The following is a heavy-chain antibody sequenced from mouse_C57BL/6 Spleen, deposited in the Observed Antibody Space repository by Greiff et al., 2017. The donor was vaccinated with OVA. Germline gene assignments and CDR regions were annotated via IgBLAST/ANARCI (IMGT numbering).Heavy chain of an antibody. CDR2: IDPSDSET. D-gene: IGHD1-1*01. Sequence: QVQLQQPGAELVRPGSSVKLSCKASGYTFTSYWMHWVKQRPIQGLEWIGNIDPSDSETHYNQKFKDKATLTVDKSSSTAYMQLSSLTSEDSAVYYCARSLITTDVYYAMDYWGQGTSVTVSS. V-gene: IGHV1-52*01. J-gene: IGHJ4*01. CDR1: GYTFTSYW. CDR3: ARSLITTDVYYAMDY.